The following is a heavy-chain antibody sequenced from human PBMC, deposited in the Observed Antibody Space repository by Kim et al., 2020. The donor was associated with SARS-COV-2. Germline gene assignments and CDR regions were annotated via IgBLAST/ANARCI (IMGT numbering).Heavy chain of an antibody. V-gene: IGHV4-39*07. CDR1: GGSISSSSYY. CDR2: IYYSGST. CDR3: ARAGVFYDFWSGYYGVRWFDP. Sequence: SETLSLTCTVSGGSISSSSYYWGWIRQPPGKGLEWIGSIYYSGSTYYNPSLKSRVTISVDTSKNQFSLKLSSVTAADTAVYYCARAGVFYDFWSGYYGVRWFDPWGQGTLVTVSS. J-gene: IGHJ5*02. D-gene: IGHD3-3*01.